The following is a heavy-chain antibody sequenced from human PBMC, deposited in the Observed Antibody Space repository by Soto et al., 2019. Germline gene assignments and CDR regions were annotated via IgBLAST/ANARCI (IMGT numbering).Heavy chain of an antibody. CDR2: MNQSGTT. J-gene: IGHJ4*02. CDR1: GGSFRGYY. Sequence: SETLPLTCAVSGGSFRGYYWNWIRQAPGKGLEWIGEMNQSGTTNYNPSLKSRVTISIDTSKNQFSLTLTSVTVADTAVYYCARNDFGDYLPYWSQGTLVTVSS. CDR3: ARNDFGDYLPY. D-gene: IGHD4-17*01. V-gene: IGHV4-34*01.